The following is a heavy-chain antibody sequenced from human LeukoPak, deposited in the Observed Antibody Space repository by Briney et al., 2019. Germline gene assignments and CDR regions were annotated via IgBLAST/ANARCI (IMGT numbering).Heavy chain of an antibody. D-gene: IGHD6-6*01. Sequence: PSGTLSLTCAVSGGSISSTNWWSWVRQPPGKGLEWIGEIYHSGGINYNPSLKSRVTISVDTSKNQFSLKLSSVTAADTAVYYCARGSRYSSSSWLPFGSWYRVAFDYWGQGTLVIVSS. V-gene: IGHV4-4*02. CDR2: IYHSGGI. J-gene: IGHJ4*02. CDR3: ARGSRYSSSSWLPFGSWYRVAFDY. CDR1: GGSISSTNW.